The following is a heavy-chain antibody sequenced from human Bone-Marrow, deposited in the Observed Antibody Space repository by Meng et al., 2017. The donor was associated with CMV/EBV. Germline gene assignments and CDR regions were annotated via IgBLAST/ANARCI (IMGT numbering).Heavy chain of an antibody. Sequence: VAGPGLVTPSQYLSLICTVSGGSIISGSYYWSWIRQPAGKGLEWIGRIYTSGSTNYNPSLKSRVTISVDTSKNQFSLKLSSVTAADTAVYYCAREGTYDFWSGYYSWFDPWGQGTLVTVSS. CDR1: GGSIISGSYY. CDR2: IYTSGST. J-gene: IGHJ5*02. CDR3: AREGTYDFWSGYYSWFDP. D-gene: IGHD3-3*01. V-gene: IGHV4-61*02.